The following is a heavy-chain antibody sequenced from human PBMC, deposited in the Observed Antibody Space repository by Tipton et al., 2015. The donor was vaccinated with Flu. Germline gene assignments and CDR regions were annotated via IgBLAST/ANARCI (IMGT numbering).Heavy chain of an antibody. V-gene: IGHV4-59*12. J-gene: IGHJ2*01. CDR3: ARWDYYDTSGYGDWYFDL. CDR2: IYYSGST. D-gene: IGHD3-22*01. CDR1: GGSISSYY. Sequence: TLSLTCTVSGGSISSYYWSWIRQPPGKGLEWIGSIYYSGSTYYNPSLKSRVTISVDTSKNQFSLKLSSVTAADTAVYYCARWDYYDTSGYGDWYFDLWGRGTLVTVSS.